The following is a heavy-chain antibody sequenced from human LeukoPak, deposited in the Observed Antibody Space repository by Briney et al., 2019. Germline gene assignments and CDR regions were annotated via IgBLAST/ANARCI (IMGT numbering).Heavy chain of an antibody. J-gene: IGHJ4*02. Sequence: PGGSLRLSCAASGFTASSNYMSWVRQAPGKGLEWVSAISGSGGSTYYADSVKGRFTISRDNSKNTLYLQMNSLRAEDTAVYYCAKEAAGTGVFDYWGQGTLVTVSS. D-gene: IGHD6-13*01. CDR1: GFTASSNY. CDR2: ISGSGGST. CDR3: AKEAAGTGVFDY. V-gene: IGHV3-23*01.